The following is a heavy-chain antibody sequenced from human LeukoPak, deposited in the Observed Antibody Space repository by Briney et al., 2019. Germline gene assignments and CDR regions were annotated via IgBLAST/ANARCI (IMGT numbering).Heavy chain of an antibody. CDR2: INPNSGGT. J-gene: IGHJ4*02. CDR3: AKSGWDIVLMVYALHSPFDY. D-gene: IGHD2-8*01. V-gene: IGHV1-2*02. Sequence: ASVKVSCKASGYTFTGYYMHWVRQAPGQGLEWMGWINPNSGGTNYAQKSQGRVTMTRDTSISTAYMELSRLRSDDTAVYYCAKSGWDIVLMVYALHSPFDYWGQGTLVTVSS. CDR1: GYTFTGYY.